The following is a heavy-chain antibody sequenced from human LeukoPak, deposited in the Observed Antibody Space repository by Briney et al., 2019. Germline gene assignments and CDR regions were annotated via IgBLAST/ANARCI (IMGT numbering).Heavy chain of an antibody. J-gene: IGHJ5*02. CDR2: INQDGSEK. V-gene: IGHV3-7*01. D-gene: IGHD5-24*01. CDR1: GFTFDDYT. CDR3: ARDVATISNWFDP. Sequence: PGGSLRLSCAASGFTFDDYTMHWVRQAPGKGLEWVANINQDGSEKYYVDSVKGRFTISRDNAKNSLYLQMNSLRAEDTAVYYCARDVATISNWFDPWGQGTLVTVSS.